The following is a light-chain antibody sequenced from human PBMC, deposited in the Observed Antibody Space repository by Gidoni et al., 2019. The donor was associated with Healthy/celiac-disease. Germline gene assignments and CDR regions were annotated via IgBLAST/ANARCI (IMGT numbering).Light chain of an antibody. CDR1: QSVSSY. V-gene: IGKV3-11*01. CDR2: DAS. CDR3: QQRSNGPSALT. Sequence: EIVLTQSPATLSLSPGERATLSCRASQSVSSYLAWYQQKPGQAPRLLIYDASNRATGIPARFRGSGSGTDFTLTISSLEPEDFAVYYCQQRSNGPSALTFGGXTKVEIK. J-gene: IGKJ4*01.